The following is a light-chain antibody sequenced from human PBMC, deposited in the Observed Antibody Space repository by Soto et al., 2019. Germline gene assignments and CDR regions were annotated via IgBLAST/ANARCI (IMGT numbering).Light chain of an antibody. CDR3: QQSYSTLSIT. CDR1: ESISRH. CDR2: AAS. J-gene: IGKJ5*01. Sequence: DIQMTQSPSSLSASVGDRVTITCRASESISRHLNWYQQKPGKAPKLLIYAASSLQNGVPSRFSGGGSGTDVTLTISNLQTEEFATYYCQQSYSTLSITFGQGTRLEI. V-gene: IGKV1-39*01.